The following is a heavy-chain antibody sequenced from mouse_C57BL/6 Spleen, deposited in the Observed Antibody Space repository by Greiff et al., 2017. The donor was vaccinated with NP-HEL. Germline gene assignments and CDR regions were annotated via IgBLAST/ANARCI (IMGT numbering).Heavy chain of an antibody. V-gene: IGHV3-6*01. CDR1: GYSITSGYY. D-gene: IGHD2-4*01. Sequence: LQESGPGLVKPSQSLSLTCSVTGYSITSGYYWNWIRQFPGNKLEWMGYISYDGSNNYNPSLKNRISITRDTSKNQFFLKLNSVTTEDTATYYCARGGLRYYYAMDYWGQGTSVTVSS. CDR3: ARGGLRYYYAMDY. J-gene: IGHJ4*01. CDR2: ISYDGSN.